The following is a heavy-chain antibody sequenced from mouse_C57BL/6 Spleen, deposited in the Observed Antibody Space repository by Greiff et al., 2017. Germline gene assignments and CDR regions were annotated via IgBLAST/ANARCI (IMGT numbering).Heavy chain of an antibody. V-gene: IGHV1-72*01. CDR3: ARLTGTTDWYFDV. CDR2: IDPNSGGT. J-gene: IGHJ1*03. CDR1: GYTFTSYW. Sequence: QVQLKQPGAELVKPGASVKLSCKASGYTFTSYWMHWVKQRPGRGLEWIGRIDPNSGGTKYNEKFKSKATLTVDKPSSTAYMQLSSLTSEDSAVYYCARLTGTTDWYFDVWGTGTTVTVSS. D-gene: IGHD4-1*01.